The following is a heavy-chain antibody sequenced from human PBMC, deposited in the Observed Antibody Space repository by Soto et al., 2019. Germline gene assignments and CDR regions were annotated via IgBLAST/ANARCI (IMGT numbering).Heavy chain of an antibody. D-gene: IGHD3-16*01. Sequence: EVQLLESGGGLAQPGGSLRLSCAASGFTFSDSAMSWVRQAPGKGLEWVSGISGSGGGGTTYYADSVKGRFTNSRDNSKNTLYLQMNSLRAEDTAVYYCAKLGVIGEFLSYWGQGTLVTVSS. CDR1: GFTFSDSA. CDR2: ISGSGGGGTT. CDR3: AKLGVIGEFLSY. J-gene: IGHJ4*02. V-gene: IGHV3-23*01.